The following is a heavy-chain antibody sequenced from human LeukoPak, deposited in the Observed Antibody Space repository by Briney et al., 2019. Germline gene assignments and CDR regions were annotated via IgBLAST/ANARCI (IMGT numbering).Heavy chain of an antibody. J-gene: IGHJ6*02. Sequence: GGSLRLSCAASGFTFSSYSMNWVRQAPGKGLEWVSSISSSSSYIYYADSVKGRFTISRDNAKNSLYLQMNSLRAEDTALYYCAKAFSSSWYPGLEVKPYYYYGMDVRGQGTTVTVSS. CDR3: AKAFSSSWYPGLEVKPYYYYGMDV. D-gene: IGHD6-13*01. CDR2: ISSSSSYI. CDR1: GFTFSSYS. V-gene: IGHV3-21*04.